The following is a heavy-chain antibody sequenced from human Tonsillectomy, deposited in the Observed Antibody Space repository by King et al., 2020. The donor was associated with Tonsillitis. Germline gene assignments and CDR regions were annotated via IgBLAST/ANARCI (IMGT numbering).Heavy chain of an antibody. CDR2: IRSKAYGGTT. V-gene: IGHV3-49*05. D-gene: IGHD3-9*01. CDR3: ARGTPDILTGYDPDS. Sequence: VQLVESGGGLVKPGRSLRLSCTASGFNFGDYAMSWFRQAPGKGLEWVGFIRSKAYGGTTEYAASVKGRFTISRDDAKSIAYLQMNSLKTEDTAVCYCARGTPDILTGYDPDSWGQGTLVTVSS. CDR1: GFNFGDYA. J-gene: IGHJ4*02.